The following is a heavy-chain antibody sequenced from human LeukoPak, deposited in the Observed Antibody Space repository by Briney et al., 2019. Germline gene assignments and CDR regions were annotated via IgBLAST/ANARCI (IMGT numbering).Heavy chain of an antibody. CDR1: EFTFSNAW. CDR3: TTATSY. CDR2: ITSKTYSETT. V-gene: IGHV3-15*01. J-gene: IGHJ4*02. Sequence: GGSLRLSCAASEFTFSNAWMSWVRQAPGKGLEWVGRITSKTYSETTDYPAPVKGRFTISRDDSKNTVYLEMNSLETEDTAVYYCTTATSYWGQGSLVTVSS.